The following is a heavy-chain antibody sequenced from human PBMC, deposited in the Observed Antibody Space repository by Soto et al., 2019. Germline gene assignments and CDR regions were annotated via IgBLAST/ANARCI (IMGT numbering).Heavy chain of an antibody. CDR1: GGSVSSGSYY. J-gene: IGHJ6*02. CDR2: IYYSGST. V-gene: IGHV4-61*01. CDR3: ARDKARAAGPPLYYYYGMDV. D-gene: IGHD6-13*01. Sequence: QVQLQESGPGLVKPSETLSLTCTVSGGSVSSGSYYWSWIRQPPGKGLEWIGYIYYSGSTNYNPSHKSRVTISVDTSKNQFSLKLSSVTAADTAVYYCARDKARAAGPPLYYYYGMDVWGQGTTVTVSS.